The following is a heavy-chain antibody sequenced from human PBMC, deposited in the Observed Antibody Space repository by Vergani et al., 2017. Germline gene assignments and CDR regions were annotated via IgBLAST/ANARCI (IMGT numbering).Heavy chain of an antibody. CDR1: GFTFSDYY. CDR3: ARAGAREYQRLWNDYYYMDV. V-gene: IGHV3-11*01. J-gene: IGHJ6*03. D-gene: IGHD2-2*01. Sequence: QVQLVESGGGLVKPGGSLRLSCAASGFTFSDYYMSWIRQAPGKGLEWVSYISSSGSTIYYADSVKGRFTISRDNAKNSLYLQMNSLRAEDTAVYYCARAGAREYQRLWNDYYYMDVWGKGTTVTVSS. CDR2: ISSSGSTI.